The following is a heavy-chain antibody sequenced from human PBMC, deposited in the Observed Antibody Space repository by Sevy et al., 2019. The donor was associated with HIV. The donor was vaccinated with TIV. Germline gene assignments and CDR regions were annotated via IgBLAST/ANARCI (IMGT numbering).Heavy chain of an antibody. V-gene: IGHV3-15*01. CDR1: GFTFSNAW. Sequence: GGSLRLSFAASGFTFSNAWMSWVRQAPGKGLEWVGRIRSNTDGGTTDYAAPLKGRFTISRDDSKNTLYLQMNILKSEDTAVYYCTTDREYGDYKGGFDYWGQRTLVTVSS. CDR3: TTDREYGDYKGGFDY. J-gene: IGHJ4*02. CDR2: IRSNTDGGTT. D-gene: IGHD4-17*01.